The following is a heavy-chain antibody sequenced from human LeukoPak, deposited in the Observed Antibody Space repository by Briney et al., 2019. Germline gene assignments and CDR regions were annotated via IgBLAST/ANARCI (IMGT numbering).Heavy chain of an antibody. CDR2: ISGSGGST. V-gene: IGHV3-23*01. Sequence: GGSLRLSCAASGFTFSSYAMSWVRQAPGKGLEWVSIISGSGGSTHYADSVKGRFTISRDNSKNTLYLQMNSLRAEDTAVYYCARQDTAMVTAAAFDYWGQGTLVTVSS. D-gene: IGHD5-18*01. CDR3: ARQDTAMVTAAAFDY. CDR1: GFTFSSYA. J-gene: IGHJ4*02.